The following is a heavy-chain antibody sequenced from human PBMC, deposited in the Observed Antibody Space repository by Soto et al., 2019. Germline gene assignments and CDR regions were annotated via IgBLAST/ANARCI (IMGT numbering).Heavy chain of an antibody. J-gene: IGHJ3*02. CDR1: GFTFSSYS. CDR2: ISSSSSYI. V-gene: IGHV3-21*01. CDR3: ARDGSSTDDAFDI. Sequence: PGGSLRLSCAASGFTFSSYSMNWVRQAPGKGLEWVSSISSSSSYIYYADSVKGRFTTSRDNAKNSLYLQMNSLRAEDTAVYYCARDGSSTDDAFDIWGQGTMVTVSS. D-gene: IGHD2-21*02.